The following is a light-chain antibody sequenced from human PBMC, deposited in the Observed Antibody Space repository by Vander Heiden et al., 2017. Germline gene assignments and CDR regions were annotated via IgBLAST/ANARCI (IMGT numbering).Light chain of an antibody. CDR3: QQLDSYPRVT. V-gene: IGKV1-9*01. J-gene: IGKJ3*01. CDR1: QGISTY. Sequence: DIPFTQSPSFLSASVGDRVIITGRASQGISTYLAWYQQRPGKAPKLLIYAASTLQSGVPSRFSGSGSGTEFTLTINSLQPEDFATYYCQQLDSYPRVTFGPGTKVDI. CDR2: AAS.